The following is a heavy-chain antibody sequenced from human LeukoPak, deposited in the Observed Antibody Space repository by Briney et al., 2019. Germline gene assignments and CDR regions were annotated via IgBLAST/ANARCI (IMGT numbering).Heavy chain of an antibody. D-gene: IGHD3-22*01. V-gene: IGHV1-69*04. Sequence: ASVKVSCKASGGTFSSYAISWARQAPGQGLEWMGRIIPILGIANYAQKFQGRVTITADKSTSTAYMELSSLRSEDTAVYYCARDGGYYYDSSGYYLDYWGQGTLVTVSS. CDR2: IIPILGIA. CDR3: ARDGGYYYDSSGYYLDY. CDR1: GGTFSSYA. J-gene: IGHJ4*02.